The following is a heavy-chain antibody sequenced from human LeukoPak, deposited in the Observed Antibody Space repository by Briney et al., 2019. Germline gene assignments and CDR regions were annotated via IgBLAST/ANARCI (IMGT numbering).Heavy chain of an antibody. CDR1: GFTPSHFW. Sequence: GGSLRLSCEVSGFTPSHFWMNWVRQAPGKGLEWVARIDGPGRGTVYADSVKGRFTFSRDNSKNTLSLQMNSLRHDDTAMYYCVRDLFPDAFDIWGQGTRVTVSS. D-gene: IGHD2-21*01. J-gene: IGHJ3*02. V-gene: IGHV3-74*01. CDR2: IDGPGRGT. CDR3: VRDLFPDAFDI.